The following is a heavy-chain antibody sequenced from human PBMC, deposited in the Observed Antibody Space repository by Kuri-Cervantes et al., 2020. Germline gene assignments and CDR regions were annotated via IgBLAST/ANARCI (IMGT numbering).Heavy chain of an antibody. CDR2: IYHSGST. Sequence: SETLSLTCTVSDASISSYYWSWIRQSPGKGLEWIGSIYHSGSTYYNPSLKSRVTISVDTSKNQFSLKLSSVTAADTAVYYCARLKFTNYYDSSGYYSLYFDYWGQGTLVTVSS. J-gene: IGHJ4*02. CDR3: ARLKFTNYYDSSGYYSLYFDY. CDR1: DASISSYY. V-gene: IGHV4-59*04. D-gene: IGHD3-22*01.